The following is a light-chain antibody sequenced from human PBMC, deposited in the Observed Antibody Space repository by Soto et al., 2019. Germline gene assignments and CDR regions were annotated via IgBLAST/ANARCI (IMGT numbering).Light chain of an antibody. J-gene: IGKJ3*01. Sequence: EIVMTQSPATLSVSPGERATLSCRASQSVSSNLAWYQQKPGQAPRLLIYGASTRATGIPARFSGSGSGTEFTLTISSLQSADFAVYYCHQYNNWPFAFGPGTNVDIK. V-gene: IGKV3-15*01. CDR1: QSVSSN. CDR2: GAS. CDR3: HQYNNWPFA.